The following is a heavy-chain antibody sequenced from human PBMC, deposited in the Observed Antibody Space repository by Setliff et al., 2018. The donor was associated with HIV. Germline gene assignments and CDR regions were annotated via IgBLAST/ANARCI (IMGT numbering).Heavy chain of an antibody. J-gene: IGHJ4*02. D-gene: IGHD6-19*01. CDR3: ARRSGWSLDY. V-gene: IGHV4-34*12. CDR1: GGSFSGYY. CDR2: IIHSGST. Sequence: SETLSLTCAVYGGSFSGYYWSWIRQPPGKGLEWIGEIIHSGSTNYNPSIKSRVTISVDTSKNQFSLKLSSVTAADTAVYYCARRSGWSLDYWGQGTLVTVSS.